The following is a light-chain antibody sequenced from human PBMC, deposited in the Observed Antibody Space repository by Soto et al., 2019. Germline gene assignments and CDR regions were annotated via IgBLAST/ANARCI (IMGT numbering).Light chain of an antibody. V-gene: IGKV3-20*01. CDR2: GAS. Sequence: EIVMTQSPATLSVSPGERATLSCRASQSVSSSYLAWYQQKPGQAPRLLIYGASSRATGVPDRFSGSGSGTDFTLTINRLEPEDFAVYYCQQYGNSRTFGQGTKVE. J-gene: IGKJ1*01. CDR3: QQYGNSRT. CDR1: QSVSSSY.